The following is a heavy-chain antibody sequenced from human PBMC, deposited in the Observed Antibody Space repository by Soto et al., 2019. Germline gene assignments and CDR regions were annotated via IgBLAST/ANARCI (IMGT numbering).Heavy chain of an antibody. CDR1: GGSVSNDAYY. Sequence: QVQLQESGPGLVKPSETLSLTCIVSGGSVSNDAYYWSWIRQPPGKGLEWIGYIYHSGSTYYNPSLKSRVTIPADTSANQFSLKVSSVTAADTAVYYCARLGIGWEFPFDYWGQGTLVNVYS. CDR2: IYHSGST. CDR3: ARLGIGWEFPFDY. D-gene: IGHD1-26*01. J-gene: IGHJ4*02. V-gene: IGHV4-61*08.